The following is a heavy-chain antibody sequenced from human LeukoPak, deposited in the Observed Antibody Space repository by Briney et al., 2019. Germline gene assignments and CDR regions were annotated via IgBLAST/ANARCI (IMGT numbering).Heavy chain of an antibody. J-gene: IGHJ4*02. V-gene: IGHV4-4*07. CDR2: IYTSGST. D-gene: IGHD3-10*01. CDR3: ARDYYGSGSLNFDY. CDR1: GGSISSYY. Sequence: SETLSLTCTVSGGSISSYYWSWIRQPAGKGLEWIGRIYTSGSTNYNPSLKSRVTMSVDTSTNQFSLKLSSVTAADTAVYYCARDYYGSGSLNFDYWGQGTLVTVSS.